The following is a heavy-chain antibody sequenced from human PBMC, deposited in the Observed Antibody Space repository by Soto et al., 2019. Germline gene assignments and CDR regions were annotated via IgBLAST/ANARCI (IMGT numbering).Heavy chain of an antibody. D-gene: IGHD1-26*01. CDR2: IIPIAGSI. J-gene: IGHJ3*01. CDR1: GGTFSTYG. CDR3: AYRERVNAFYV. Sequence: QVQLVQSGAEVKKPGSSVKVSCKASGGTFSTYGITWVRQASGQGLEWMGGIIPIAGSIKFAQKLQGRLTIILDESTSRGYMGLSCLTAEGRAVYYCAYRERVNAFYVWAQGTMAT. V-gene: IGHV1-69*01.